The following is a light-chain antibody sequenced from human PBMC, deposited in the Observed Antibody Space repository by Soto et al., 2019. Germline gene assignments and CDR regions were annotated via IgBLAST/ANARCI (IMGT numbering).Light chain of an antibody. CDR1: QSVSSSY. CDR3: QQYGNPPPNP. CDR2: GAS. J-gene: IGKJ2*01. V-gene: IGKV3-20*01. Sequence: IGLTQSPGTLSLSPGERATLSCRASQSVSSSYLAWYQQKPGHAPRVLIHGASSRATGLPDRFSGSGSGTDFTLTISRLEPEDFAVYFCQQYGNPPPNPFGQGTKVEIK.